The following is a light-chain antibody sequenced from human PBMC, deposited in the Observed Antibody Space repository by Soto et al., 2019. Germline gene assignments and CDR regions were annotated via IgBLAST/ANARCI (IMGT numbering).Light chain of an antibody. CDR2: DAS. CDR3: QQFAISTT. V-gene: IGKV1-5*01. CDR1: HNIERW. J-gene: IGKJ1*01. Sequence: IQMTQSPSTLSAAVGDRVTITCRASHNIERWMAWYQQKPGKAPSLLIFDASTLHSGVPSRFSGSGSGTDFTLTISSLQPDDFATYYCQQFAISTTFGQGTKVEVK.